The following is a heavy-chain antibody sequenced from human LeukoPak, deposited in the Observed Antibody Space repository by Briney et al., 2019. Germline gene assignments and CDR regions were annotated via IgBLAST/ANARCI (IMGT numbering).Heavy chain of an antibody. V-gene: IGHV3-21*01. CDR1: GFTFSSYE. D-gene: IGHD3-3*01. CDR2: ISSSSSYI. Sequence: GSLRLSCAASGFTFSSYEMTWVRQAPGKGLEWVSSISSSSSYIYYADSVKGRFTISRDNAKNSLYLQMNSLRAEDTAVYYCASPYYDFWSGYYPLSYWGQGTLVTVSS. CDR3: ASPYYDFWSGYYPLSY. J-gene: IGHJ4*02.